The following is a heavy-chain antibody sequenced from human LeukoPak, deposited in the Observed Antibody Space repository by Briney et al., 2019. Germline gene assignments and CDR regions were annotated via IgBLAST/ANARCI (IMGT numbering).Heavy chain of an antibody. Sequence: GEPLKTSCKGSGYSFTSYWIGWVRQMPGKGLEWMGIIYPGDSDTRYSPSFQGQVTISADKSISTAYLQWSSLKASDTAMYYCARRSQEYSFGRHAIDYWGQGTLVTVSS. CDR2: IYPGDSDT. CDR1: GYSFTSYW. J-gene: IGHJ4*02. D-gene: IGHD5-18*01. CDR3: ARRSQEYSFGRHAIDY. V-gene: IGHV5-51*01.